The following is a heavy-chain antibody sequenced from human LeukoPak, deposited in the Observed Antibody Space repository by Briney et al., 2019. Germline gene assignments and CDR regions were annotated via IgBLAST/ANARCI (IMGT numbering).Heavy chain of an antibody. V-gene: IGHV1-2*06. CDR1: GYTFTAYY. Sequence: ASVKVSCKASGYTFTAYYMYWVRQAPGQGLECMGRINPNSGGTNYAQKFQGRVTMTRDTSISTAYMELSRLTSDDTAVYYCATSSEEGYSYGSDIDYWGQGTLVTVSS. CDR2: INPNSGGT. J-gene: IGHJ4*02. D-gene: IGHD5-18*01. CDR3: ATSSEEGYSYGSDIDY.